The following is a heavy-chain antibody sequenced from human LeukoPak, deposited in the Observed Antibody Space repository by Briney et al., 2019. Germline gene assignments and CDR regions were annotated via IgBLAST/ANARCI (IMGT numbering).Heavy chain of an antibody. CDR3: AKGYGDYVV. D-gene: IGHD4-17*01. J-gene: IGHJ6*02. CDR1: GSTFSSYA. Sequence: GGSLRPSCAASGSTFSSYAMSWVRQAPGKGLEWVSAISAGGGSTYYADSVKGRFTISRDNSKNTLYLQMNSLRAEDTAVYYCAKGYGDYVVWGQGTTVTVSS. V-gene: IGHV3-23*01. CDR2: ISAGGGST.